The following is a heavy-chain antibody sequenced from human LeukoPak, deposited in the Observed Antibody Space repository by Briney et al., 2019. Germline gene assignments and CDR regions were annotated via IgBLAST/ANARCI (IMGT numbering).Heavy chain of an antibody. D-gene: IGHD1-26*01. V-gene: IGHV3-9*01. J-gene: IGHJ6*02. CDR1: GFTFKDYG. CDR3: AKHMRATNTYSFFGLDV. Sequence: GGSLRLSCAATGFTFKDYGIHWVRQPPGKGLEWVSSINWNGGGTDYADSVKGRFTISRDNAKNSLYLQLSSLRPEDTALYYCAKHMRATNTYSFFGLDVWGQGTTVTVSS. CDR2: INWNGGGT.